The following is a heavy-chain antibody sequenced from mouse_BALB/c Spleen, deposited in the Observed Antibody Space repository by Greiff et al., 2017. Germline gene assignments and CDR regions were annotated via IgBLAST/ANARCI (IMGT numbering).Heavy chain of an antibody. Sequence: QVQLQQSGAELVRPGSSVKISCKASGYAFSSYWMNWVKQRPGQGLEWIGQIYPGDGDTNYNGKFKGKATLTADKSSSTAYMQLSSLTSEDSAVYFCARWVIYYDYEPFAYWGQGTLVTVSA. CDR2: IYPGDGDT. CDR3: ARWVIYYDYEPFAY. CDR1: GYAFSSYW. V-gene: IGHV1-80*01. J-gene: IGHJ3*01. D-gene: IGHD2-4*01.